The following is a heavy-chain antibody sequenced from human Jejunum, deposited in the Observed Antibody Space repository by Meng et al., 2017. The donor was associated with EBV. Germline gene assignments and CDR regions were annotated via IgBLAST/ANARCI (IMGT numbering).Heavy chain of an antibody. J-gene: IGHJ4*02. D-gene: IGHD6-13*01. CDR2: MSPNSGNT. V-gene: IGHV1-8*02. CDR3: ARGVAAGFDY. Sequence: VQLVQPVPEVKKPGASMKVTCKASGYTFTSYDINWVRQATGQGPEWMGWMSPNSGNTGYAQKFQGRVTMTRDTSISTAYMELSSLRSEDTAVYYCARGVAAGFDYWGQGTLVTVSS. CDR1: GYTFTSYD.